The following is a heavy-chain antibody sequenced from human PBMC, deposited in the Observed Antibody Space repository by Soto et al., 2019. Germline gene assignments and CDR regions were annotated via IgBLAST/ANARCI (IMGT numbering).Heavy chain of an antibody. Sequence: SLRLSCAASGLTFSSYAMHWVRQAPGKGLEWVAVISYDGSNKYYADSVKGRFTISRDNSKNTLYLQMNSLRAEDTAVYYCARGAYYYGSGSYAFDIWGQGTMVTVSS. CDR3: ARGAYYYGSGSYAFDI. CDR2: ISYDGSNK. J-gene: IGHJ3*02. CDR1: GLTFSSYA. D-gene: IGHD3-10*01. V-gene: IGHV3-30-3*01.